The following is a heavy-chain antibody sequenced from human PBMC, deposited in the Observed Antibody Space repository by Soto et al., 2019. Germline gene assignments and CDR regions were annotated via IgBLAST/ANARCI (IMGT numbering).Heavy chain of an antibody. Sequence: EVQLLESGGGLVQPGGSLRLSCAASGFRFSSKAMSWVRQAPGKGLEWVSIISGSGSSTYYTDSLKGRFTTSRDNSTNMVYLEMNYLRAEDTAVYYCAKENGFQFVNFGASGFDYWGQGSLVSVSS. CDR3: AKENGFQFVNFGASGFDY. J-gene: IGHJ4*02. D-gene: IGHD6-6*01. V-gene: IGHV3-23*01. CDR2: ISGSGSST. CDR1: GFRFSSKA.